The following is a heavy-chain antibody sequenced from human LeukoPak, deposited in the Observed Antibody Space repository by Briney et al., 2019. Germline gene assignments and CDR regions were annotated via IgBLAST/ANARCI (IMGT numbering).Heavy chain of an antibody. J-gene: IGHJ4*02. V-gene: IGHV3-23*01. CDR3: AKNDSSGSHLDY. Sequence: GGSLRLSCAASGFTFSSYAMSWVRQAPGKGLEWVSTISGGGGGTHYADSVKGRFTISRDNSKNKLYLQMNSLRVGDTAIYYCAKNDSSGSHLDYWGQGTLVTVSS. D-gene: IGHD3-22*01. CDR1: GFTFSSYA. CDR2: ISGGGGGT.